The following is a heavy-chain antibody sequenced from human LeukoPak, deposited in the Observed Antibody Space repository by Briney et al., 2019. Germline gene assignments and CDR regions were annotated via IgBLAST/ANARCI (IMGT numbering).Heavy chain of an antibody. Sequence: AGSLRLSCAASGFTFSSDDMYWVCQTGTRLEWVAASDSTGDTYYLDSVKGRFTISRETVKNPLSLQMNSLRVGDTGVYYCARGKTGDDYVVFDYWGQGVLVTVSS. V-gene: IGHV3-13*01. CDR2: SDSTGDT. CDR1: GFTFSSDD. CDR3: ARGKTGDDYVVFDY. D-gene: IGHD3-10*02. J-gene: IGHJ4*02.